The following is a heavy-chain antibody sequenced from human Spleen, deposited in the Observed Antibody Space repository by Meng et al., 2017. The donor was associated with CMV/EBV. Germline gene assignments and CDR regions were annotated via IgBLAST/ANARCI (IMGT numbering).Heavy chain of an antibody. CDR3: ARDLVGYDAFDV. V-gene: IGHV1-46*01. D-gene: IGHD3-22*01. Sequence: SVKVSCKASGYTFITYYIHWVRQAPGQGLEWMGRINPDGGTTTYSQKFQGGVTLTSDTSTNTVYMELSRLRYEDTAVYYCARDLVGYDAFDVWGQGTMVTVSS. CDR1: GYTFITYY. CDR2: INPDGGTT. J-gene: IGHJ3*01.